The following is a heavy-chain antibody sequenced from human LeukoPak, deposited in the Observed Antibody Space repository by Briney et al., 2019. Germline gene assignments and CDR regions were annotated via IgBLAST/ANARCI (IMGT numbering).Heavy chain of an antibody. CDR2: ISYDGSNE. J-gene: IGHJ4*02. CDR1: GFTFSSYV. D-gene: IGHD1-26*01. V-gene: IGHV3-30*09. Sequence: GGSLRLSCAASGFTFSSYVMHWARQAPGKGLEWVAIISYDGSNEYYADSVKGRFVISRDTSQSTLHLQMNSLRADDTAVYYCARAQHRGWGFDYWGPGTLVTVSS. CDR3: ARAQHRGWGFDY.